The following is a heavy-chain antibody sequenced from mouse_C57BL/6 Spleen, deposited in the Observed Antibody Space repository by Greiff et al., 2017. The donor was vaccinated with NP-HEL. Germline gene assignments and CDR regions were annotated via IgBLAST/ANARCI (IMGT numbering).Heavy chain of an antibody. V-gene: IGHV1-50*01. CDR1: GYTFTSYW. Sequence: QVQLQQSGAELVKPGASVKLSCKASGYTFTSYWMQWVKQRPGQGLEWIGEIDPSDSYTNYNQKFKGKATLTVDTSSSTAYMQLSSLTSEDSAVYYCASPHSAFDYWGQGTTLTVSS. D-gene: IGHD1-2*01. CDR2: IDPSDSYT. J-gene: IGHJ2*01. CDR3: ASPHSAFDY.